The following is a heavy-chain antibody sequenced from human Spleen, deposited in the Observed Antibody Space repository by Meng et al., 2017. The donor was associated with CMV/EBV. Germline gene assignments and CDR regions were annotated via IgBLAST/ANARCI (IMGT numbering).Heavy chain of an antibody. CDR3: ARIGSNYV. Sequence: QGRLQVSGPGLVKPSEPLSLPCAVYGGSFSGYYWSWIRQPPGKGLEWIGEINHSGSTNYNPSLKSRVTISVDTSKNQFSLKLSSVTAADTAVYYCARIGSNYVWGQGTLVTVSS. CDR2: INHSGST. CDR1: GGSFSGYY. J-gene: IGHJ4*02. D-gene: IGHD4-11*01. V-gene: IGHV4-34*01.